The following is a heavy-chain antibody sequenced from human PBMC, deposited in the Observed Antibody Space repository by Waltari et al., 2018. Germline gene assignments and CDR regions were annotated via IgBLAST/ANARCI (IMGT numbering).Heavy chain of an antibody. Sequence: EVQVVESGGRLVQPGGSLRLSCTGSGFSFGNYAMTWVRQAPGKGLGWVSTISCSGGSTYYADSVQGRFTISRDNFKNTLYVQMNSLRVEDTAVYYCAKGRTVTTGQAIDRWGQGTLVTVSS. CDR2: ISCSGGST. CDR3: AKGRTVTTGQAIDR. V-gene: IGHV3-23*04. CDR1: GFSFGNYA. D-gene: IGHD4-17*01. J-gene: IGHJ5*02.